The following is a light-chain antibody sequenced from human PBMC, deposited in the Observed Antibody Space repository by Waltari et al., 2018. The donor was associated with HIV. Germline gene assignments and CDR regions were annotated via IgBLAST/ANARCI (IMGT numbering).Light chain of an antibody. CDR3: QSTDSSGTYV. CDR1: ALGNQY. Sequence: SFELTQPPSVSVSPGQTARISCSGDALGNQYVFWYQQKPGQAPGLLIYKDTERPSGIPVRLYGSSSGTTATLTINPVQAEDEADYYCQSTDSSGTYVFGPGTQLTVL. J-gene: IGLJ1*01. V-gene: IGLV3-25*03. CDR2: KDT.